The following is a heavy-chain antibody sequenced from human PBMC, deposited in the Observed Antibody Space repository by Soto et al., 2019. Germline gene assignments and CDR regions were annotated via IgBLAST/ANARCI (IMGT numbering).Heavy chain of an antibody. V-gene: IGHV4-34*01. J-gene: IGHJ6*03. CDR1: GGSFSGYY. CDR2: INHSGST. D-gene: IGHD2-15*01. CDR3: ARGLYCSGGSCYQPRYYYMDV. Sequence: SETLSLTCAVYGGSFSGYYWSWIRQPPGKGLEWIGEINHSGSTNYNPSLKSRVTISVDTSKNQFSLKLSSVTAADTAVYYCARGLYCSGGSCYQPRYYYMDVWGKGTTVTVSS.